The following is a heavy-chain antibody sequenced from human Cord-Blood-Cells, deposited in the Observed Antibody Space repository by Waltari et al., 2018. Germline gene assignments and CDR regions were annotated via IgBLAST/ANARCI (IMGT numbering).Heavy chain of an antibody. CDR2: INPNSGGT. V-gene: IGHV1-2*04. CDR1: GYTFPGYY. CDR3: ARRGTSYAFDI. J-gene: IGHJ3*02. Sequence: QVQLVQAGAEVKKPGASVKVSCKASGYTFPGYYMHWVRQAPGQGIGWMGGINPNSGGTNYAQKFQGWVTMTRDTSISTAYMELSRLRSDDTAVYYCARRGTSYAFDIWGQGTMVTVSS. D-gene: IGHD3-16*01.